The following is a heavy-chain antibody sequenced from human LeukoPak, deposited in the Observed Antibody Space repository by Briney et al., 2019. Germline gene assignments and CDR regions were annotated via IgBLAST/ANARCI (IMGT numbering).Heavy chain of an antibody. CDR1: GGSISSGGYY. D-gene: IGHD1-1*01. V-gene: IGHV4-61*08. CDR2: IYYSGST. J-gene: IGHJ6*02. CDR3: ARQGTYYYGMDV. Sequence: SETLSLTCTVSGGSISSGGYYWSWIRQHPGKGLEWIGYIYYSGSTNYNPSLKSRVTISVDTSKNQFSLKLSSVTAADTAVYYCARQGTYYYGMDVWGQGTTVTVSS.